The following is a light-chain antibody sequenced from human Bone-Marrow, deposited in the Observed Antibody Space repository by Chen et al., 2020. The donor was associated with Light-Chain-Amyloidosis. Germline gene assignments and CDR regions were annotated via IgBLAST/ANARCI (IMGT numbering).Light chain of an antibody. CDR3: QSYDTTLSGSV. CDR2: GND. Sequence: QSVLTQPPSASGTPGQRVTISCSGGSSNIGSNSLNWYQHLPGTAPKLLIYGNDNRPSGVPDRFSASKSGTSASLAITGLQAEDEADYYCQSYDTTLSGSVFGGGTKLTVL. CDR1: SSNIGSNS. J-gene: IGLJ3*02. V-gene: IGLV1-44*01.